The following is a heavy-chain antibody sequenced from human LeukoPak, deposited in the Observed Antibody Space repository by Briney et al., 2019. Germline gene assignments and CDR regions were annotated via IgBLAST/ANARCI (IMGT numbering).Heavy chain of an antibody. V-gene: IGHV3-23*01. CDR3: ASQGGSYYEGPGY. CDR1: GFTFSSYA. D-gene: IGHD1-26*01. CDR2: ISGSGGST. Sequence: GGSLRLSCAASGFTFSSYAMIWVRQPPGKGLEWVSTISGSGGSTYYTDSVKGRFTISRDNSKNTLYLQMNSLRAEDTAVYYCASQGGSYYEGPGYWGQGTLVTVSS. J-gene: IGHJ4*02.